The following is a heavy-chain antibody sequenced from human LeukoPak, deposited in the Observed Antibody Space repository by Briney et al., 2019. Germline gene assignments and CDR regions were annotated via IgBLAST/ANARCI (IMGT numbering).Heavy chain of an antibody. V-gene: IGHV3-30*18. CDR1: GFTFSSYG. D-gene: IGHD4-23*01. J-gene: IGHJ4*02. Sequence: GGSLRLSCAASGFTFSSYGMHWVRQAPGKGLEWVAVISYDGGNKYYADSVKGRFTISRDNSKNTLYLQMNSLRAEDTAVYYCAKGASYGGNSAYDYWGQGTLVTVSS. CDR2: ISYDGGNK. CDR3: AKGASYGGNSAYDY.